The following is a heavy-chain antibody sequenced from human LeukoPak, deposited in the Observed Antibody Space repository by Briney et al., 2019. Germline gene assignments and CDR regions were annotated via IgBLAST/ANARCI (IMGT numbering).Heavy chain of an antibody. J-gene: IGHJ4*02. V-gene: IGHV4-38-2*01. CDR1: GYSISSGYY. CDR2: IYYSGST. Sequence: SETLSLTCAVSGYSISSGYYWGWIRQPPGKGLEWIGYIYYSGSTNYNPSLKSRVTISVDTSKNQFSLKLSSVTAADTAVYYCARSSITIFGVVILFDYWGQGTLVTVSS. CDR3: ARSSITIFGVVILFDY. D-gene: IGHD3-3*01.